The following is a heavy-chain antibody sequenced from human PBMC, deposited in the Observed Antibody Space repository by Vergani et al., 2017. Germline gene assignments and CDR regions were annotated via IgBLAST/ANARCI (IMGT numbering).Heavy chain of an antibody. CDR2: IGTAGDT. J-gene: IGHJ4*02. Sequence: EVQLVESGGGLVQPGGSLRLSCAASGFTFSSYDMHWVRQATGKGLEWVSAIGTAGDTYYPGSVKGRFTITRENAKNSLYLQMNSLRAGDTAIYYCARGVSTTGGDPPGYWGQGTLVTVSS. CDR3: ARGVSTTGGDPPGY. CDR1: GFTFSSYD. V-gene: IGHV3-13*01. D-gene: IGHD1-26*01.